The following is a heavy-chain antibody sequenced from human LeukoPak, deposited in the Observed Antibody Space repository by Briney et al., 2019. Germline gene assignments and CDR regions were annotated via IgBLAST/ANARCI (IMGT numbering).Heavy chain of an antibody. CDR2: VSHSGIT. D-gene: IGHD3-10*01. J-gene: IGHJ5*02. CDR3: ARLVIP. Sequence: SETLPLTCTVSGFSISSDYYWGWIRQPPGKGLEWLGSVSHSGITYYNSSLNSRVTISVDTSKNHFSLTVNSVTAADTAVYYCARLVIPWGQGILVTVSS. V-gene: IGHV4-38-2*02. CDR1: GFSISSDYY.